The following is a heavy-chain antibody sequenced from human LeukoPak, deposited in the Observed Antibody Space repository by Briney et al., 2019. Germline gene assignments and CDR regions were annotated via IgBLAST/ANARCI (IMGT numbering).Heavy chain of an antibody. CDR2: ISGSGGST. CDR3: SKFFPPPAFTIFDNDY. CDR1: GFTFSCYA. V-gene: IGHV3-23*01. J-gene: IGHJ4*02. D-gene: IGHD3-9*01. Sequence: GGSLRLSCAASGFTFSCYAMSWVRQAPGKGLECVSAISGSGGSTYYADSVKGRFTISRDNSKNTLYLQMNSLRAGDTAVFFFSKFFPPPAFTIFDNDYWGQGTLVTVSS.